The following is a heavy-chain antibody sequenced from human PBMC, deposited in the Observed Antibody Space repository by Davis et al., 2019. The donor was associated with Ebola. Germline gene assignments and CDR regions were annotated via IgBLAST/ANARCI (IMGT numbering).Heavy chain of an antibody. D-gene: IGHD3-3*01. CDR1: GFTFSSYG. Sequence: GESLKISCAASGFTFSSYGMHWVRQAPGKGLEWVAVISYDGSNKYYADSVKGRFTISRDNSKNTLYLQMNSLRAEDTAVYYCATQITIFGVVPPVWGQGTLVTVSS. J-gene: IGHJ4*02. CDR3: ATQITIFGVVPPV. CDR2: ISYDGSNK. V-gene: IGHV3-30*03.